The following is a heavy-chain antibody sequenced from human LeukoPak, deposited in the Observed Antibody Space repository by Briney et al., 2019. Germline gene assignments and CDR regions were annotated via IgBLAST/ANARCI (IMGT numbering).Heavy chain of an antibody. D-gene: IGHD5-12*01. CDR2: ISYDGSNK. CDR3: AKSTGYSGYDPEFDY. CDR1: GFTFSNYG. V-gene: IGHV3-30*18. J-gene: IGHJ4*02. Sequence: PGGSLRLSCAASGFTFSNYGMHWVRQAPGKGLEWVAVISYDGSNKYYADSVKGRFTISRDNSKNTLYLQINSLRAEDTAVYYCAKSTGYSGYDPEFDYWGQGTLVTVSS.